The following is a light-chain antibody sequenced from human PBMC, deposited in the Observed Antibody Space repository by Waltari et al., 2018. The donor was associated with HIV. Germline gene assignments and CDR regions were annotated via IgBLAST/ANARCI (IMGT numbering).Light chain of an antibody. V-gene: IGLV3-1*01. CDR1: RLDSRY. J-gene: IGLJ3*02. Sequence: SYDLTQPPSVSVSPGQTASIACSGDRLDSRYVCWYQQKPGQSPVLVIFQDGKRPSAIPERFSGSNSENTATLTISGTQAMDEADYYCQAWDSSSGGVFGGGTRLTVL. CDR3: QAWDSSSGGV. CDR2: QDG.